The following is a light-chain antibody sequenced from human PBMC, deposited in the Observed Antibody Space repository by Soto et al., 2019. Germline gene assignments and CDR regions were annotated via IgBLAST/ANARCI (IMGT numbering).Light chain of an antibody. CDR3: QQYGSLPWT. V-gene: IGKV3-20*01. Sequence: IVLTQSPGTRSLSPGERATLSRRASQSVGSNYLAWYQQKPGQAPRIIIFGASGRATGIPDRFSGNVSGTDVTLTISRLQKEDCAVYYCQQYGSLPWTFGQGTKVDIK. CDR2: GAS. CDR1: QSVGSNY. J-gene: IGKJ1*01.